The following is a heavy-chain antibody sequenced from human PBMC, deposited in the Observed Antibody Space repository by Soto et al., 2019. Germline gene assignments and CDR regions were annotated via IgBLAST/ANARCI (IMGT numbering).Heavy chain of an antibody. CDR3: APHVSCSGGSCQYDAFSI. V-gene: IGHV3-23*01. J-gene: IGHJ3*02. CDR1: GFTVSSHA. D-gene: IGHD2-15*01. CDR2: VTADGGT. Sequence: EVQVLESGGGLVQPGESLRLSCEGSGFTVSSHAMTWIRQAPGKGPEWVSTVTADGGTYYADSVKGRFAMSSDTSENTLYLQMNSLGAEDTAAYYCAPHVSCSGGSCQYDAFSIRGQGTMVTVSS.